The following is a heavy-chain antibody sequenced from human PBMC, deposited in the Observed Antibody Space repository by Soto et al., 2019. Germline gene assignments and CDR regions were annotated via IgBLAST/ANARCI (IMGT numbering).Heavy chain of an antibody. CDR1: GGTFRSYT. V-gene: IGHV1-69*02. CDR3: ARVSEWVVIASLFYFHY. Sequence: QVQLVQSGAEVKKPGSSVKVSCKASGGTFRSYTISWVRQAPGQGLEWMGRIIPILGIANYAQKFQGRVTITADKSTSRAYMQLSSLRSEDSAVYYCARVSEWVVIASLFYFHYWGQAPLLTVSS. J-gene: IGHJ4*02. D-gene: IGHD2-21*01. CDR2: IIPILGIA.